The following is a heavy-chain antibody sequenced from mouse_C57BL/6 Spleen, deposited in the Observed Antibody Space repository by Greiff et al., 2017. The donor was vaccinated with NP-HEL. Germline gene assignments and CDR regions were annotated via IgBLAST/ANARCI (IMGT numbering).Heavy chain of an antibody. Sequence: VQLQQSGAELARPGASVKMSCKASGYTFTSYTMHWVKQRPGQGLEWIGYINPSSGYTKYNQKFKDKATLTADKSSSTAYMQLSSLTSEDSAVYYCARRGYYGSSPGAMDYWGQGTSVTVSS. D-gene: IGHD1-1*01. CDR2: INPSSGYT. V-gene: IGHV1-4*01. CDR3: ARRGYYGSSPGAMDY. CDR1: GYTFTSYT. J-gene: IGHJ4*01.